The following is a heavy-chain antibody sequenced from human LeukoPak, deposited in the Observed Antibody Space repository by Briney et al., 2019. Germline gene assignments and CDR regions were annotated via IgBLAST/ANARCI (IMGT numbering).Heavy chain of an antibody. D-gene: IGHD3-22*01. V-gene: IGHV4-59*01. CDR3: ARVGTYYYDSSGYSDAFDI. J-gene: IGHJ3*02. Sequence: SETLSLTCTVSGGSISSYYWSWIRQPPGKGLEWIGYIYYSGSTNYNPSLKSRVTISVDTSKNQFSLKLSSVTAADTAVYYCARVGTYYYDSSGYSDAFDIWGQGTTVTVSS. CDR2: IYYSGST. CDR1: GGSISSYY.